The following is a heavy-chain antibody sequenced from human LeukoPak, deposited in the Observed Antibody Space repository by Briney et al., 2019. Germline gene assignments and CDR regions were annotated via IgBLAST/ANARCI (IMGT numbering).Heavy chain of an antibody. CDR2: ISSSGSTI. J-gene: IGHJ4*02. CDR3: ARGFLPYCGGDCYSYYLDY. V-gene: IGHV3-48*03. CDR1: GFTFSSYE. Sequence: PGGSLRLSCAASGFTFSSYEMNWVRQAPGKGLEWVSYISSSGSTIYYADSVKGRFTISRDDSKNTLYLQMNSLRAEDTAMYYCARGFLPYCGGDCYSYYLDYWGQGTLVTVSS. D-gene: IGHD2-21*02.